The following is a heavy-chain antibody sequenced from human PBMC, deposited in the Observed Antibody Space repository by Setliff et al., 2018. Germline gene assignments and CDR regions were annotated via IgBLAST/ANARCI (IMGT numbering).Heavy chain of an antibody. V-gene: IGHV5-51*01. CDR2: IWPGDSDT. J-gene: IGHJ5*02. Sequence: PGESLKISCKGSGDTFSRYWIGWVRQVPGKGLEWMGIIWPGDSDTRYSPSFQGQVTISADKSISTAYLQWSSLKASDTAMYYCARSRSNFWSGYFNWFDPWGQGTPVTVS. D-gene: IGHD3-3*01. CDR3: ARSRSNFWSGYFNWFDP. CDR1: GDTFSRYW.